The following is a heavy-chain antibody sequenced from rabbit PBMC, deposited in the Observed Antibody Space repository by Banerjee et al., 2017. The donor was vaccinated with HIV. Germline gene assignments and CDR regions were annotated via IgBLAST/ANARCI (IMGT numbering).Heavy chain of an antibody. J-gene: IGHJ4*01. D-gene: IGHD1-1*01. CDR2: IWTGGSGDT. Sequence: QEQLEESGGDLVKPGASLTLTCTASGFSFSSSYDVCWVRQAPGKGLEWIACIWTGGSGDTHYASWVNGRFTISETSSTTVTLQMTSLTDADTATYFCARYGTTNDYYYDLWGPGTLVTVS. CDR1: GFSFSSSYD. V-gene: IGHV1S45*01. CDR3: ARYGTTNDYYYDL.